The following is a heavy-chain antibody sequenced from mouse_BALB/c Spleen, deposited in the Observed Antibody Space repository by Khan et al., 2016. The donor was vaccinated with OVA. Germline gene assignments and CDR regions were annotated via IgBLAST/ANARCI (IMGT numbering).Heavy chain of an antibody. Sequence: EVELVESGGALVKPGGSLKLSCAAAGFTFSSFGMSWVRQTPDKRLEWVATISSGGSYPYYPDSVKGRFTISRDNAKNTLYLQMRSLRSEDTAMYYCARQYVHSPMDYWGQGTSVTVSS. V-gene: IGHV5-6*01. CDR3: ARQYVHSPMDY. CDR1: GFTFSSFG. CDR2: ISSGGSYP. J-gene: IGHJ4*01.